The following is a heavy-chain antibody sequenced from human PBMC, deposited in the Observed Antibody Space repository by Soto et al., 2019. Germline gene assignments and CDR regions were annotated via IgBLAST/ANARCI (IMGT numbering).Heavy chain of an antibody. CDR3: ARTSVGYCRGGSCYLGNFDL. Sequence: QVQLVQSGPEVKKPGSSVKVSCKASGGNFDSYTFSWVRQAPGQGLEWMGRIVPVLNLPKYAQKFQDRLTLTADSSTSTAYMFLNNLRSEDTALYFCARTSVGYCRGGSCYLGNFDLWGRGPLVTVSS. J-gene: IGHJ2*01. V-gene: IGHV1-69*02. D-gene: IGHD2-15*01. CDR1: GGNFDSYT. CDR2: IVPVLNLP.